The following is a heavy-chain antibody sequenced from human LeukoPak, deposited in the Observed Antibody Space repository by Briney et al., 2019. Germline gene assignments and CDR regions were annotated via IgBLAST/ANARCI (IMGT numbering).Heavy chain of an antibody. V-gene: IGHV3-66*01. J-gene: IGHJ4*02. CDR1: GFTVSSNY. CDR2: IYSGGST. CDR3: ARAHSPAKYRYFDY. D-gene: IGHD2-2*01. Sequence: GGSLRLSCAASGFTVSSNYMSWVRQAPGKGLEWVSVIYSGGSTYYADSVKGRFTISRDNSKNTLYLQMNSLRAEDTAVYYCARAHSPAKYRYFDYWGQGTLVTVSS.